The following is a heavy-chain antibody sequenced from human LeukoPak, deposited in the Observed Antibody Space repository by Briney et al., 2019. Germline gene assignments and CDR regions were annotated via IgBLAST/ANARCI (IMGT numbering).Heavy chain of an antibody. CDR2: ISWNSGYI. D-gene: IGHD6-19*01. V-gene: IGHV3-9*01. J-gene: IGHJ4*02. Sequence: GRSLRLSCAASGFTFDNYAMHWVRQAPGKGLEWLSIISWNSGYIGYADSVKGRFAISRDNAKKSLDLQMNSLRAEDTAFYYCAKVRGTYSSGYFFDYWGQGTLVTVSS. CDR3: AKVRGTYSSGYFFDY. CDR1: GFTFDNYA.